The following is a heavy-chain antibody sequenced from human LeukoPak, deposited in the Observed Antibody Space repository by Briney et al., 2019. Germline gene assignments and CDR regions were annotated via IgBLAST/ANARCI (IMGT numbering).Heavy chain of an antibody. CDR1: GFTFSSYW. Sequence: GGSLRLSCTASGFTFSSYWMSWVRQAPGKGLEWVANIKRDGSAKYYVDSVKGRFTISRDNAKNSLYLRMNSLRAEDTAVYYCARPQENFYYYYMDVWGKGTTVTVSS. CDR3: ARPQENFYYYYMDV. V-gene: IGHV3-7*01. J-gene: IGHJ6*03. CDR2: IKRDGSAK. D-gene: IGHD5-24*01.